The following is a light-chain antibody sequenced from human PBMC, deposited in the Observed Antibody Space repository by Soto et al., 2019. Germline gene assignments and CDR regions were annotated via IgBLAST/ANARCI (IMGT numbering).Light chain of an antibody. CDR2: ATS. J-gene: IGKJ4*01. CDR1: ESASTN. V-gene: IGKV3-15*01. Sequence: EIVMTQSPATLSVSPGERATLSCRASESASTNLAWYQQSPGQAPWLLIYATSTRATGIPARFTGSGSGTEFNLTISSLQSEDFAVYYCQQDNKWPLTFGGGTKVEIK. CDR3: QQDNKWPLT.